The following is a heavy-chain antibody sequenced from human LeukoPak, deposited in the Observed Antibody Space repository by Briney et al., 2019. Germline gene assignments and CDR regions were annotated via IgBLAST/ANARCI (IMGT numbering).Heavy chain of an antibody. V-gene: IGHV4-34*01. CDR3: ARAVRAATNYYYGMDV. J-gene: IGHJ6*02. CDR2: INHSGST. CDR1: GGSFSGYS. D-gene: IGHD2-15*01. Sequence: PSETLSLTCAVYGGSFSGYSWSWIRHPPGHGLDWVGDINHSGSTNYNPSLKSRVTISVDTSKNQFSLKLSSVTAADTAVYYCARAVRAATNYYYGMDVWGQGTTVTVSS.